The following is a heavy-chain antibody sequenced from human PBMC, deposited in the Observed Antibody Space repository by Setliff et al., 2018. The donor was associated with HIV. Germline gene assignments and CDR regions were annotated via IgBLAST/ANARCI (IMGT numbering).Heavy chain of an antibody. CDR2: INTYTGNP. Sequence: VKVSCKASGYTFTSYGMSWVRQAPGQGLEWMGWINTYTGNPTYAQDFTGRFVFSLDTSVSTAYLEISSLKDEDIAVYYCARDGYFYDSSGHLAYYFDYWCQGTLVTVSS. CDR1: GYTFTSYG. V-gene: IGHV7-4-1*02. D-gene: IGHD3-22*01. CDR3: ARDGYFYDSSGHLAYYFDY. J-gene: IGHJ4*02.